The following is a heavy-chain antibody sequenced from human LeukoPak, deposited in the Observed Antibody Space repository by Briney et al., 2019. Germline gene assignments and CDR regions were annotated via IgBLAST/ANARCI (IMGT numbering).Heavy chain of an antibody. J-gene: IGHJ4*02. Sequence: GGSLRLSCAASGFTFSSYGMHWVRQAPGRGLERVAFIRSDGINKYYTDSVKGRFTISRDNSMNTLYLEMNSLRVEDTAIYYCAKGRPDFDYWGQGTLVTVSS. CDR2: IRSDGINK. D-gene: IGHD1-14*01. V-gene: IGHV3-30*02. CDR3: AKGRPDFDY. CDR1: GFTFSSYG.